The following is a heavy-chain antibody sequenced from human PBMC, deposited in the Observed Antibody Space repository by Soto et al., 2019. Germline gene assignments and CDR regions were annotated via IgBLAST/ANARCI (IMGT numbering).Heavy chain of an antibody. V-gene: IGHV3-21*01. J-gene: IGHJ6*02. CDR1: GLSFSTHN. Sequence: EVQLVESGGGLVEPGGSLRLSCAPSGLSFSTHNMNWVRQAPGKGLEWVSSISSDSYYIYYADSVKGRFTISRDNAKNSLYLQMNSLRADDTAVYYCARNRNPSSKTHGMDVWGQGTKVTVSS. CDR2: ISSDSYYI. CDR3: ARNRNPSSKTHGMDV.